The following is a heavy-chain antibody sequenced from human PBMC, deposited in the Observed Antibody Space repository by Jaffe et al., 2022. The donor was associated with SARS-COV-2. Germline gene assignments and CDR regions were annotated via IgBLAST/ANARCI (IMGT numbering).Heavy chain of an antibody. CDR1: GFTFSSYA. D-gene: IGHD6-13*01. CDR2: ISGSGGST. J-gene: IGHJ4*02. CDR3: AKDVSPYSKEGWYYFDY. V-gene: IGHV3-23*01. Sequence: EVQLLESGGGLVQPGGSLRLSCAASGFTFSSYAMSWVRQAPGKGLEWVSAISGSGGSTYYADSVKGRFTISRDNSKNTLYLQMNSLRAEDTAVYYCAKDVSPYSKEGWYYFDYWGQGTLVTVSS.